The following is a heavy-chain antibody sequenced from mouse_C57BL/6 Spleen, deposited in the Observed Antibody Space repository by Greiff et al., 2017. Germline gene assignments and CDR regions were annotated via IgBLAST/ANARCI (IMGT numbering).Heavy chain of an antibody. CDR1: GYAFTNYL. D-gene: IGHD1-1*01. J-gene: IGHJ2*01. CDR3: ARSGTTVVEGFDY. CDR2: INPGSGGT. Sequence: QVQLQQSGAELVRPGTSVKVSCKASGYAFTNYLIEWVKQRPGQGLAGIGVINPGSGGTNYNEKFKGKATLTAYKSSSTAYMQLSSLTSEDSAVYFCARSGTTVVEGFDYWGQGTTLTVSS. V-gene: IGHV1-54*01.